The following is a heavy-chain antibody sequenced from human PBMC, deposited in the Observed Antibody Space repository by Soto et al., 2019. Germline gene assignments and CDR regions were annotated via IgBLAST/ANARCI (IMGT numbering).Heavy chain of an antibody. J-gene: IGHJ4*02. CDR3: GGGAGWEQDY. D-gene: IGHD1-26*01. CDR1: GFSFSNYF. V-gene: IGHV3-7*05. Sequence: EVQLVESGGGLVQPGESLRLSCAASGFSFSNYFMTWVRQAPGKGLEWVANINQDGSAKHYVDSVRGRFTTSRDNAKNSLHLEMNSLRVEDTAVYFCGGGAGWEQDYWGQGTLVTVSS. CDR2: INQDGSAK.